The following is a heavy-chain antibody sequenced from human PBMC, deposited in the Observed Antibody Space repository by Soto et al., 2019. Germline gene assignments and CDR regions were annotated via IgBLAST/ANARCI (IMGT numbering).Heavy chain of an antibody. V-gene: IGHV1-18*01. Sequence: QIQLVQSGAEVKKPGASVKVSCKASGYTFTDYGITWVRQAPGQGLEWMGWITSYNDNTNYAHKLQGRVTMTTDTSTITTYMELRSLRSDDTAVYYCARCSRYDFSSDSTSPSYYFDYWGQGTLVTVSS. D-gene: IGHD3-3*01. J-gene: IGHJ4*02. CDR1: GYTFTDYG. CDR2: ITSYNDNT. CDR3: ARCSRYDFSSDSTSPSYYFDY.